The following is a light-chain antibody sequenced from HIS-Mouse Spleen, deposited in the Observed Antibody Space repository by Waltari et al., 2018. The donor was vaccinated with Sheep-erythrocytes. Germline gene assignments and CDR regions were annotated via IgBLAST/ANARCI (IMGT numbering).Light chain of an antibody. V-gene: IGLV2-11*01. Sequence: QSALTQPRSVSGSPGQSVTISCTGTSSDVGGYNYVPWYQQHPGKAPKPMIFDVSKRPSGVPDRFSGSKSGNTASLTISGLQAEDEADYSCCSYAGSYNHVFATGTKVTVL. CDR3: CSYAGSYNHV. CDR2: DVS. J-gene: IGLJ1*01. CDR1: SSDVGGYNY.